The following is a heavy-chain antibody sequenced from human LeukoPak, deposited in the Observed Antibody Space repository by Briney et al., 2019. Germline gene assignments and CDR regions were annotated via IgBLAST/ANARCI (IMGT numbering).Heavy chain of an antibody. CDR2: IGGGGVST. CDR1: GFTFSSYA. D-gene: IGHD3-22*01. Sequence: GGSLRLSCAASGFTFSSYAMSLVRQAPGKGLDSVPAIGGGGVSTFYADSVKGRFTISRDNSKNTLYLQMNSLRAEDTAVYYCAKRNYYDSSGYYYDYWGQGPLVTVSS. CDR3: AKRNYYDSSGYYYDY. J-gene: IGHJ4*02. V-gene: IGHV3-23*01.